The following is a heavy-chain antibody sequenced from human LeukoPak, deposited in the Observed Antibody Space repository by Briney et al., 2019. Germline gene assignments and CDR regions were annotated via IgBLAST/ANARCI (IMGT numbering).Heavy chain of an antibody. Sequence: GGSLRLSCAASGFTVSSYDMHWVRHATGKGLEWVSAIGTAGDTYYPGSVKGRFTISRENAKNSLYLQMNSLRAGDTAVYYCARSSTWYGMDVWGQGTTVTVSS. CDR3: ARSSTWYGMDV. D-gene: IGHD2-2*01. J-gene: IGHJ6*02. V-gene: IGHV3-13*01. CDR2: IGTAGDT. CDR1: GFTVSSYD.